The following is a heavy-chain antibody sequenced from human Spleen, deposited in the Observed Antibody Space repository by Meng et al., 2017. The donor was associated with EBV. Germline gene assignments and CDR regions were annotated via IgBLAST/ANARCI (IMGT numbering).Heavy chain of an antibody. D-gene: IGHD5-24*01. CDR2: IIHTGET. V-gene: IGHV4-34*01. CDR1: GGSFSGHY. Sequence: VQLQQWGAGLLKPSETLSLTCAVNGGSFSGHYLTWIRQPPGKGLEWIGEIIHTGETNYNPSLTGRVTISRDTSKKHLSLRLNSVTAADTAVYYCVRGGEGDGYSLPYWGQGTLVTVSS. CDR3: VRGGEGDGYSLPY. J-gene: IGHJ4*02.